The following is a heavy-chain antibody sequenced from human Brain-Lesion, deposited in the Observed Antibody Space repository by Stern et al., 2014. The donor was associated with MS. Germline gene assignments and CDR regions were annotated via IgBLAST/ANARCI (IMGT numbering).Heavy chain of an antibody. V-gene: IGHV4-61*02. D-gene: IGHD5-18*01. CDR1: GGSISSGSYY. CDR2: IYASGST. J-gene: IGHJ4*02. Sequence: VQLVQSGPGLVKPSQTLSLTCSVSGGSISSGSYYWNWIRPPAGKGLEWIGRIYASGSTNYRPSLKSRVFISGDTSKNQFSLKLSSVTAADAAMYYCVRETGGYTYGDTDFFDFWGQGTLVTVSS. CDR3: VRETGGYTYGDTDFFDF.